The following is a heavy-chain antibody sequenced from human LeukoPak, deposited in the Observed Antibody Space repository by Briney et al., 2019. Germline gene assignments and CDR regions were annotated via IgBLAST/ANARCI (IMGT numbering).Heavy chain of an antibody. CDR1: GFTLSSYA. V-gene: IGHV3-30-3*01. J-gene: IGHJ3*02. CDR2: ISYGGSNK. D-gene: IGHD2-21*02. Sequence: GGSLRLFCAASGFTLSSYAMHWARRAPGKGLEWVAVISYGGSNKYYADSVKGRFTISRDNSKNTLYLQMNSLRAEDTDVYYCARGRIVVVTAGAFDIGGQGTMGTVSA. CDR3: ARGRIVVVTAGAFDI.